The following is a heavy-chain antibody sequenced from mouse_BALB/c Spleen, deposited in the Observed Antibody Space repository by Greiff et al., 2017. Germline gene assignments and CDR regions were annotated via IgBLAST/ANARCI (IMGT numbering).Heavy chain of an antibody. V-gene: IGHV1-9*01. CDR3: ARDRVYYGSTYWYFDV. J-gene: IGHJ1*01. D-gene: IGHD1-1*01. Sequence: VQLQQSGAELMKPGASVKISCKATGYTFSSYWIEWVKQRPGHGLEWIGEILPGSGSTNYNEKFKGKATFTADTSSNTAYMQLSSLTSEDSAVYYCARDRVYYGSTYWYFDVWGAGTTVTVSS. CDR2: ILPGSGST. CDR1: GYTFSSYW.